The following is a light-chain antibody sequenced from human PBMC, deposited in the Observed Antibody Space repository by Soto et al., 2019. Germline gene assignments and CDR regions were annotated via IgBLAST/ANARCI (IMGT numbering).Light chain of an antibody. CDR2: TAS. V-gene: IGKV2-28*01. CDR1: QSLLYGNGNYY. CDR3: MQSIETPT. Sequence: DIVMTQSPLSLTVTPGEPASISCRSSQSLLYGNGNYYLDWYLQKPGQSPHPLLYTASNRASGVSVRSSGSGAGTDFTLKISRVAAGDVGVYYCMQSIETPTFGPGTKVDIK. J-gene: IGKJ3*01.